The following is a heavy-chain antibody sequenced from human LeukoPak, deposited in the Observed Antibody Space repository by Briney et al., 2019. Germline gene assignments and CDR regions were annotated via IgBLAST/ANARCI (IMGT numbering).Heavy chain of an antibody. CDR1: GFTFSSYA. V-gene: IGHV3-23*01. D-gene: IGHD5-18*01. CDR3: AKGLWIQLYYFDY. CDR2: ISGSSGST. Sequence: GGSLRLSCAASGFTFSSYAMSWVRQAPGKGLEWVSAISGSSGSTYYADSVKGRFTISRDNSKNTLYLQMNSLRAEDTAVYYCAKGLWIQLYYFDYWGQGTLVTVSS. J-gene: IGHJ4*02.